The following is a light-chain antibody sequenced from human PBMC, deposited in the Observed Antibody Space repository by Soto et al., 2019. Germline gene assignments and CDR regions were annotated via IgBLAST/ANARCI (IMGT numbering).Light chain of an antibody. Sequence: IVMTQSPATLSVSPGEGATLSCRASQSVGSNVAWYQQIPGQGPRLLIYGASTRATGVPARFSGTGSGTEFALTINSLQSEDFAVYYCQQYNDWPPWTFGQGTEVEIK. CDR3: QQYNDWPPWT. J-gene: IGKJ1*01. CDR2: GAS. CDR1: QSVGSN. V-gene: IGKV3-15*01.